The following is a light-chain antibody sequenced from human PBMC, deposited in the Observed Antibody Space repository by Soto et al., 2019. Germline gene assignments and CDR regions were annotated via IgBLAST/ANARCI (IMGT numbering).Light chain of an antibody. CDR1: SSDVGGYNY. CDR2: EVS. Sequence: QSALTQPASVSGSPGQSITISCTGSSSDVGGYNYVSWYQQHPGKAPKLMIYEVSNRPSGISNRFSGSKSGITASLTLSGLQAEDEADYYCSSYTSSSTLVFGGGTKLTVL. J-gene: IGLJ2*01. CDR3: SSYTSSSTLV. V-gene: IGLV2-14*01.